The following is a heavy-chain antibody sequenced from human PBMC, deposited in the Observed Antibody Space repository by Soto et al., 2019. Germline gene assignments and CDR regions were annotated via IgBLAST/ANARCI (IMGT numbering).Heavy chain of an antibody. CDR3: ARGLDFFGSGSPDLNGY. D-gene: IGHD3-10*01. CDR1: GASVSGASYY. V-gene: IGHV4-61*01. J-gene: IGHJ4*02. CDR2: INHSGAT. Sequence: QVQLQESGPGLVQPSETLSLSCTVSGASVSGASYYWSWIRQPPGKVLEWIGNINHSGATNYNPSLKTRATISVDTSKKQFSLKLSSVTSADTAVYYCARGLDFFGSGSPDLNGYSGQGTLVTVSS.